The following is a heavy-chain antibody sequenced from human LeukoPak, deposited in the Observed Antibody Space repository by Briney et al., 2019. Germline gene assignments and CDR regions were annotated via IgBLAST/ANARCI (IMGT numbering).Heavy chain of an antibody. J-gene: IGHJ4*02. CDR3: ARVNRVTAIQELDY. CDR2: ISSSGSTI. CDR1: GFTFSDYY. V-gene: IGHV3-11*01. Sequence: GGSLRLSCAASGFTFSDYYMTWIRQAPGKGLEWVSCISSSGSTIFYADSVKGRFTISRDNAKSSLLLQMNSLRAEDTAVYYCARVNRVTAIQELDYWGQGTLVTVSS. D-gene: IGHD2-21*02.